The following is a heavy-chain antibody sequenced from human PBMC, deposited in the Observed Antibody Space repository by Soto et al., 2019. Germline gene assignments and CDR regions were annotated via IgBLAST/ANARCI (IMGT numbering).Heavy chain of an antibody. D-gene: IGHD3-22*01. CDR3: VRAYYYDSSGYFRPADAFDI. CDR1: GGSISSSSYY. Sequence: PSETLSLTCTVSGGSISSSSYYWGWIRQPPGKGLEWIGSIYYTGSTYYSPSLKGRVTISVDSSKNQFSLKLSSVTAADTAVYHCVRAYYYDSSGYFRPADAFDIWGQGTRVTVSS. J-gene: IGHJ3*02. CDR2: IYYTGST. V-gene: IGHV4-39*02.